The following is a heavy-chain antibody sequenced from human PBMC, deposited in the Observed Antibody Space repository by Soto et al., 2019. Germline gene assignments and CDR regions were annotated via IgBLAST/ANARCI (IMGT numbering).Heavy chain of an antibody. J-gene: IGHJ6*02. CDR3: ARGKVPTFGAVNGAAPYYYGLYV. CDR2: IIPIFGTA. V-gene: IGHV1-69*13. D-gene: IGHD3-3*01. Sequence: SVKVSCKASGVTFSSYAISWVRQAPGQGLEWMGGIIPIFGTANYVQKFQGRVTITADESTSTAYMELSSLRSEDTAVYYCARGKVPTFGAVNGAAPYYYGLYVWGQ. CDR1: GVTFSSYA.